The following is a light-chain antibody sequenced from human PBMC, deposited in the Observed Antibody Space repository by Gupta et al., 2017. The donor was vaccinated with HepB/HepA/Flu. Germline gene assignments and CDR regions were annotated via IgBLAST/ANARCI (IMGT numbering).Light chain of an antibody. CDR2: SSN. Sequence: QPVLPQPPSVSGTPGQRVIISCSGRSSNIGTNLVYWYQPLPGAAPRPFSYSSNQRPSGVPERFSGAKSGTSASLAIGGLRSEDEADYYCVAWDDSLAGWSLGGGTRLTVL. V-gene: IGLV1-47*02. CDR1: SSNIGTNL. J-gene: IGLJ2*01. CDR3: VAWDDSLAGWS.